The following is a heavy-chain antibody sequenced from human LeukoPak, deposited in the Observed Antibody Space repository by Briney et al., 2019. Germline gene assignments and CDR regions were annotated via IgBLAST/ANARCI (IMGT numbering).Heavy chain of an antibody. Sequence: PSETLSLTCTVSGGSISSGSYYWSWIRQPAGKGLEWIGRIYTSGSTYYNPSLKSRVTISVDTSKNQFSLKLSSVTAADTAVYYCARDGGDYVWDWFDPWGQGTLVTVSS. D-gene: IGHD4-17*01. CDR1: GGSISSGSYY. CDR2: IYTSGST. CDR3: ARDGGDYVWDWFDP. J-gene: IGHJ5*02. V-gene: IGHV4-61*02.